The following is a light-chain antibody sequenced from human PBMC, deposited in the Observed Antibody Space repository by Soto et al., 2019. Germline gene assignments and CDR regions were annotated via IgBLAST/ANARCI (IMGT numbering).Light chain of an antibody. V-gene: IGKV1-39*01. CDR2: AAS. J-gene: IGKJ1*01. Sequence: DVQLTQSPSSLSVFVGDSVTVTCRASQNIITYLHWYHQKPGEAPTLLINAASTLQSGVPPRFSGSGYGTDFNLTINSLQPEDVGTYYCQQSYSNPTFGQGTKVDIK. CDR3: QQSYSNPT. CDR1: QNIITY.